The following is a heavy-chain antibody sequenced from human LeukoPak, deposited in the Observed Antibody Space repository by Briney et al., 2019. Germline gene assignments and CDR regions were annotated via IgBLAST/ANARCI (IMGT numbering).Heavy chain of an antibody. D-gene: IGHD3-3*01. CDR1: GGTFSSYA. J-gene: IGHJ4*02. V-gene: IGHV1-69*01. CDR2: IIPIFGTA. Sequence: GASVKVSCKASGGTFSSYAISWVRQAPGQGLEWMGGIIPIFGTANYAQKFQGRVTITADESTSTAYMELSSLRSEDTAVYYCARDISSTIFGVALDYWGQGTLVTVSS. CDR3: ARDISSTIFGVALDY.